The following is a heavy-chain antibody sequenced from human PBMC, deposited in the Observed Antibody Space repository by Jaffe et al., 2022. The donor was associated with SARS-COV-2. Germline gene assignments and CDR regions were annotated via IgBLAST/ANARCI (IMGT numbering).Heavy chain of an antibody. J-gene: IGHJ4*02. CDR2: ISYDGSNK. CDR1: GFTFSSYA. D-gene: IGHD3-22*01. V-gene: IGHV3-30*04. CDR3: ARDGPDSSGYI. Sequence: QVQLVESGGGVVQPGRSLRLSCAASGFTFSSYAMHWVRQAPGKGLEWVAVISYDGSNKYYADSVKGRFTISRDNSKNTLYLQMNSLRAEDTAVYYCARDGPDSSGYIWGQGTLVTVSS.